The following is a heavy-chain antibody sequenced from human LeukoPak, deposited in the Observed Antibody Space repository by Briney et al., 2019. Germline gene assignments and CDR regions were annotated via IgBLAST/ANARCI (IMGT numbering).Heavy chain of an antibody. CDR2: INHSGST. CDR3: ARRLIIAAAGFDY. Sequence: SETLSLTCAVYGGSFSGYYWSWIRQPPGKGLEWIGEINHSGSTNYNPSLKSRVTISVDMSKNQFSLKLSSVTAADTAVYYCARRLIIAAAGFDYWGQGTLVTVSS. J-gene: IGHJ4*02. CDR1: GGSFSGYY. V-gene: IGHV4-34*01. D-gene: IGHD6-13*01.